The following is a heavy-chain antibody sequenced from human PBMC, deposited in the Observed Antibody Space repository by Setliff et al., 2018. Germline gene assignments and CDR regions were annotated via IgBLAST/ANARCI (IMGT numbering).Heavy chain of an antibody. V-gene: IGHV4-31*03. CDR2: ISYSGNT. J-gene: IGHJ4*02. D-gene: IGHD2-15*01. Sequence: SETLSLTCTVSGASMRSGTFYWSWIRLHPGKGLEWIGYISYSGNTYYNPSFEGRLALSVDASMNQFSLKLSSVTAADTAVYYCARDRVVVLAGRRGFYFDYWGQGTLVTVSS. CDR3: ARDRVVVLAGRRGFYFDY. CDR1: GASMRSGTFY.